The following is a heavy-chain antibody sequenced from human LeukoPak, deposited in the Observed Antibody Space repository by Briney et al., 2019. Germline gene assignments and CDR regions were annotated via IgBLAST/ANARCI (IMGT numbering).Heavy chain of an antibody. CDR3: AYTAMVSDVPSKKTPGYFDL. J-gene: IGHJ2*01. V-gene: IGHV1-69*01. CDR1: GGTFISYA. D-gene: IGHD5-18*01. Sequence: SVKVSCKASGGTFISYAISWVRQAPGQGLEWMGGIIPIFGTANYAQKFQGRVTITADESTSTAYMELSSLRSEDTAVYYCAYTAMVSDVPSKKTPGYFDLWGRGTLVTVSS. CDR2: IIPIFGTA.